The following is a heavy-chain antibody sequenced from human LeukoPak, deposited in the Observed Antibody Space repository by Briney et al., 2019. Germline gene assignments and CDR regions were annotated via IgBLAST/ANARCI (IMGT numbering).Heavy chain of an antibody. CDR3: ARSEMSIWFGKFLPNWFDP. D-gene: IGHD3-10*01. Sequence: GGSLRLSCAASGFTVSSSYMSWVRQAPGKGLEWVSVIYSGGSTYYADSVKGRFTISRDNSKNTLYLQMNSLRAEDTAVYYCARSEMSIWFGKFLPNWFDPWGQGTLVTVSS. CDR2: IYSGGST. J-gene: IGHJ5*02. V-gene: IGHV3-66*01. CDR1: GFTVSSSY.